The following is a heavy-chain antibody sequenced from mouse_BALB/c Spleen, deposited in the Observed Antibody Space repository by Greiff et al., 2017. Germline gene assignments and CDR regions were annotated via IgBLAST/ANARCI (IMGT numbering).Heavy chain of an antibody. CDR3: ASSPSWFAY. J-gene: IGHJ3*01. Sequence: VQLQQSGAELVRPGALVKLSCKASGFNIKDYYMHWVKQRPEQGLEWIGWIDPENGNTIYDPKFQGKASITADTSSNTAYLQLSSLTSEDTAVYYCASSPSWFAYWGQGTLVTVSA. CDR1: GFNIKDYY. CDR2: IDPENGNT. V-gene: IGHV14-1*02.